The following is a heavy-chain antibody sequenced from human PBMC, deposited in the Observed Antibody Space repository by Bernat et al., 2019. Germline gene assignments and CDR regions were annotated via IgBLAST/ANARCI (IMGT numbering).Heavy chain of an antibody. CDR1: GFTVSSNY. Sequence: EVQLVETGGGLIQPGGSLRLSCAASGFTVSSNYMTWVRQAPGKVLEWVSLIYSGCSTYYAGSVKGRFTMSRDNSENTVFLQMNSLRAEDAAVYFCARSTNGWYPFYYYMDVWGKGTTVTVSS. J-gene: IGHJ6*03. D-gene: IGHD6-19*01. CDR2: IYSGCST. CDR3: ARSTNGWYPFYYYMDV. V-gene: IGHV3-53*02.